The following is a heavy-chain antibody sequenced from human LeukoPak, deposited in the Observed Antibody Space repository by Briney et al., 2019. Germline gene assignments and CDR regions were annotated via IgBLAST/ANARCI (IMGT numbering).Heavy chain of an antibody. J-gene: IGHJ4*02. Sequence: KSSETLSLTCTVSGGSISSSSYYWGWIRQPPGKGLEWIGYIYYSGSTNYNPSLKSRVTISVDTSKNQFSLKLSSVTAADTAVYYCASQEVRGVITPNQYFDYWGQGTLVTVSS. D-gene: IGHD3-10*01. CDR2: IYYSGST. V-gene: IGHV4-61*05. CDR3: ASQEVRGVITPNQYFDY. CDR1: GGSISSSSYY.